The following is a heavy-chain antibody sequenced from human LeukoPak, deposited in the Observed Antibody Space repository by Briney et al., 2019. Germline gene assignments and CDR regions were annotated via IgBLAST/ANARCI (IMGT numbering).Heavy chain of an antibody. CDR3: ARTMGIAAAGVDY. CDR1: GGSISSSNW. CDR2: IYHSGST. J-gene: IGHJ4*02. V-gene: IGHV4-4*02. Sequence: SGTLSLTCAVSGGSISSSNWWSWVRQPPGKGLEWIGEIYHSGSTNYNPSLKSRVTISVDKSRNQFSLKLSSVTAADTAVYYCARTMGIAAAGVDYWGQGTLVTVSS. D-gene: IGHD6-13*01.